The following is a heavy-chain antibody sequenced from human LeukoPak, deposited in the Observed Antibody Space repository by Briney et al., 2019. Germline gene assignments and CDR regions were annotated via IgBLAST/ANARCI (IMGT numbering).Heavy chain of an antibody. J-gene: IGHJ1*01. CDR2: ISPSGGIT. D-gene: IGHD2-21*02. Sequence: GGSLRLACAASGFTFSSHGMNWVRQAPGKGLEWVSGISPSGGITYYTDSVKGRFTISRDNSKNTQSLQMNSLRAEDTAVYYCAKDGDWGRYKHWGQGTLVTVSS. V-gene: IGHV3-23*01. CDR3: AKDGDWGRYKH. CDR1: GFTFSSHG.